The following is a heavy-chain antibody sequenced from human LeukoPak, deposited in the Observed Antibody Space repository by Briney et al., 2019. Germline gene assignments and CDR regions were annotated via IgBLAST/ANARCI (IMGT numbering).Heavy chain of an antibody. CDR2: IWSHGRSE. D-gene: IGHD3-22*01. V-gene: IGHV3-33*01. CDR1: GFTFSNYG. J-gene: IGHJ5*02. Sequence: GRSLRLSCAASGFTFSNYGIHWVRQAPGKGLERVSVIWSHGRSEYYADSVRGRFTISRDNSKNTVSLQMNSLRAEDTAVYYCARDIHTSSHYGWFDPWGQGTLVIVSS. CDR3: ARDIHTSSHYGWFDP.